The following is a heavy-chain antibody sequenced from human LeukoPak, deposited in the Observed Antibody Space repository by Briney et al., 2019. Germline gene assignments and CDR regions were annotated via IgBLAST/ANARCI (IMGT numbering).Heavy chain of an antibody. CDR3: ARGGRAAFDY. Sequence: GGSLRLSCAASGFTFSSYAMHWVRQAPGKGLEWVAVISYDGSNKYYADSVKGRFTISRDNSKNTLYLQMNSLRAEGTAVYYCARGGRAAFDYWGQGTLVTVSS. V-gene: IGHV3-30-3*01. CDR1: GFTFSSYA. J-gene: IGHJ4*02. CDR2: ISYDGSNK.